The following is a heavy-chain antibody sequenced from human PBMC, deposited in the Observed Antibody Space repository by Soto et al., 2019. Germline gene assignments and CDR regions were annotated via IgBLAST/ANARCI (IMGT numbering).Heavy chain of an antibody. CDR1: GFTFSTYA. V-gene: IGHV3-33*01. J-gene: IGHJ4*02. D-gene: IGHD2-8*01. CDR2: IYYDGSNK. CDR3: ARAYCSNGVCYYYFDH. Sequence: QVQLVESGGGVVQPGRSLRLSCVASGFTFSTYAMHWVRQAPGKGLEWVAVIYYDGSNKYYADSAKGRFSISRDNSKNTLYLQMNSLRAEDTAVYYCARAYCSNGVCYYYFDHWGQGTLVTVSS.